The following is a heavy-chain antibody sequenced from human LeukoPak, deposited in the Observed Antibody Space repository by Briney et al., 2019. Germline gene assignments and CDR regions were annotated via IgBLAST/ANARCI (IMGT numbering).Heavy chain of an antibody. Sequence: PSETLSLTCAVYGGSFSGYYWSWIRQPPGKGLEWIGEINHSGSTNYNPSLKSRVTISVDTSKNQFSLKLSSVTAADTAVYYCASPGPISSGDAFDIWGQGTMVTVSS. CDR1: GGSFSGYY. D-gene: IGHD3-22*01. J-gene: IGHJ3*02. CDR3: ASPGPISSGDAFDI. V-gene: IGHV4-34*01. CDR2: INHSGST.